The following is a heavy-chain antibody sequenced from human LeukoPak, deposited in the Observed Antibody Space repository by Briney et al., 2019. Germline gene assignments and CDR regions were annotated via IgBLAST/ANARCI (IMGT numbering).Heavy chain of an antibody. Sequence: SETLSLTCTVSGVSISSSDSYWGWIRQPPGQGLEWIGSIYYNGNTYYNASLKSQVSISIDTSKNQFSLRLTSVTAADTAVYYCARQTGSGLFILPGGQGTLVTVSS. CDR1: GVSISSSDSY. CDR3: ARQTGSGLFILP. V-gene: IGHV4-39*01. D-gene: IGHD3/OR15-3a*01. J-gene: IGHJ4*02. CDR2: IYYNGNT.